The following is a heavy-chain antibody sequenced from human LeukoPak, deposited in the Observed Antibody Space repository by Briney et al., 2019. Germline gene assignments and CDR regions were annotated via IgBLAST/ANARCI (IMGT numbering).Heavy chain of an antibody. CDR1: GYTFTGYY. Sequence: ASVKVSCKASGYTFTGYYMQWVRQAPGQGLEWMGWINPNSGGANYAQKFQGRVTMTRDTSISTAYMELSRLRSDDTAVYYCARAKEQCLVGGYDYWGQGTLVTVSS. D-gene: IGHD6-19*01. J-gene: IGHJ4*02. CDR2: INPNSGGA. CDR3: ARAKEQCLVGGYDY. V-gene: IGHV1-2*02.